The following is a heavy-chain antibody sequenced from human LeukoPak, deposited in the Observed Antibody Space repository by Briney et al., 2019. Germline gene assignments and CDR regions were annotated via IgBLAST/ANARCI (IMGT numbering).Heavy chain of an antibody. V-gene: IGHV3-74*01. CDR3: ASEGIKPLTYYDFWSGYYTGLFAFDI. CDR2: INSDGSST. CDR1: GFTFSSYW. D-gene: IGHD3-3*01. J-gene: IGHJ3*02. Sequence: PGGSLRLSCAASGFTFSSYWMHWVRQAPGKGLVWVSRINSDGSSTSYADSVKGRFTISRDNAKNTLYLQMNSLRAEDTAVYYCASEGIKPLTYYDFWSGYYTGLFAFDIWGQGTTVAVSS.